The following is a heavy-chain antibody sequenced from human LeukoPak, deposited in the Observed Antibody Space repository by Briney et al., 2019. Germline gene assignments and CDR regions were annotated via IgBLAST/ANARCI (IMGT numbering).Heavy chain of an antibody. D-gene: IGHD2-2*01. V-gene: IGHV3-15*01. Sequence: KSGGSLRLSCAASGFTFSNGWMSWVRQAPGKGLEWVGRIKSKTDGGTTEYAAPVKGRFTISRDDSKNTLYLQMNSLKTEDTAVYYCTTDRYCSSTTCPGAFDHWGQGTLVTVSS. CDR3: TTDRYCSSTTCPGAFDH. CDR2: IKSKTDGGTT. J-gene: IGHJ4*02. CDR1: GFTFSNGW.